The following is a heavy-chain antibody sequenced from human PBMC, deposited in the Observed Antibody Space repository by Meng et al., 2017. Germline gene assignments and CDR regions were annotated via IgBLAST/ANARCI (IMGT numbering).Heavy chain of an antibody. D-gene: IGHD6-19*01. CDR1: GGSISRSSYY. J-gene: IGHJ5*02. CDR2: SYYSGST. Sequence: HVQEAGPGLVKPIGTLYRTCSGSGGSISRSSYYWGWIRQHTGKGLEWIGSSYYSGSTYYNPSLKSRVTISVDTSKNQFSLQLSSVTAADTAVYYCASLRIAVAGINWFDPWGQGTLVTVSS. V-gene: IGHV4-39*07. CDR3: ASLRIAVAGINWFDP.